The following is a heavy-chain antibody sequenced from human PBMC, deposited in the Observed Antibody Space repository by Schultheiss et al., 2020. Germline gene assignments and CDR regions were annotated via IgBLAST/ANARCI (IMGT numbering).Heavy chain of an antibody. V-gene: IGHV4-34*01. D-gene: IGHD2-15*01. CDR3: ARTIYCSDGSCPLQH. J-gene: IGHJ1*01. CDR2: INHSGST. Sequence: SETLSLTCAVYGGSFSGYYWSWIRQPPGKGLEWIGEINHSGSTNYNPSLKSRVTISVDTSKNQFSLKLSSVTAADTAVYYCARTIYCSDGSCPLQHWGQGTLVTVS. CDR1: GGSFSGYY.